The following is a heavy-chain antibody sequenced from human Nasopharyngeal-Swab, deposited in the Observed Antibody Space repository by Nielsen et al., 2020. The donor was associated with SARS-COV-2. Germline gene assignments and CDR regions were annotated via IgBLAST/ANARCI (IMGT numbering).Heavy chain of an antibody. D-gene: IGHD3-16*02. CDR2: IKQDGSEK. J-gene: IGHJ4*02. CDR3: ARPSYTFGGVIVAGAFDY. Sequence: WIRQPPGKGLEWVANIKQDGSEKYYVDSVKGRFTISRDNSKNTLYLQMNSLRAEDTAVYYCARPSYTFGGVIVAGAFDYWGQGTLVTVSS. V-gene: IGHV3-7*03.